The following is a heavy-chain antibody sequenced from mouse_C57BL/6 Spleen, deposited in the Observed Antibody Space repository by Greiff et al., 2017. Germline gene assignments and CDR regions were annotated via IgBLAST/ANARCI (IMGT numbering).Heavy chain of an antibody. CDR1: GYTFTSYD. CDR3: ARSGPWFAY. CDR2: IYPRDGSP. D-gene: IGHD4-1*01. V-gene: IGHV1-85*01. Sequence: QVQLQQSGPELVKPGASVKLSCKASGYTFTSYDINWVKQRPGQGLEWIGWIYPRDGSPKYNEKFKGKATLTVDTSSSTAYMELHSLTSEDSAVYFCARSGPWFAYWGQGTLVTVSA. J-gene: IGHJ3*01.